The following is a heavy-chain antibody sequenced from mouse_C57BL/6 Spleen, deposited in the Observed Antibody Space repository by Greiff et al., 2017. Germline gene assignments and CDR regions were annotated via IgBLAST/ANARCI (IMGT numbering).Heavy chain of an antibody. CDR3: ASWFFFDY. CDR1: GYTFTDYY. Sequence: VQLQQSGPELVKPGASVKISCKASGYTFTDYYMNWVKQSHGKSLEWIGDINPNNGGTSYNQKFKGKATLTVDKSSSTAYMELRSLTSEDSAVYYCASWFFFDYWGQGTTLTVSS. D-gene: IGHD2-2*01. V-gene: IGHV1-26*01. J-gene: IGHJ2*01. CDR2: INPNNGGT.